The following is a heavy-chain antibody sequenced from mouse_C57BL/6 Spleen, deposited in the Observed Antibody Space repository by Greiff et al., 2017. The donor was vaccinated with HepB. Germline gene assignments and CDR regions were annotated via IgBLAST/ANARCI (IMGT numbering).Heavy chain of an antibody. D-gene: IGHD2-10*01. Sequence: VQLQQSGAELVKPGASVKLSCTASGFNIKDYYMHWVKQRTEQGLEWIGRIDPEDGETKYAPNFQGKATITADTSSNTAYLQLSSLTSEDTAVYYCARRAYYGNYVFYFDYWGQGTTLTVSS. J-gene: IGHJ2*01. CDR3: ARRAYYGNYVFYFDY. V-gene: IGHV14-2*01. CDR2: IDPEDGET. CDR1: GFNIKDYY.